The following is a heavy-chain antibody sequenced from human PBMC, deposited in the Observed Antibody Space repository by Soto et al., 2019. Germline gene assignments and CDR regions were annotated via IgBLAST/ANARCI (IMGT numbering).Heavy chain of an antibody. J-gene: IGHJ4*02. D-gene: IGHD4-4*01. CDR2: IRPDGSET. CDR1: GFTFTDFY. V-gene: IGHV3-7*03. Sequence: EVQLVQSGGGLVQPGGSLRLSCVGSGFTFTDFYMNWVRQAPGKGLEWVANIRPDGSETNYVESVKARFTTSRDNAKNSLFLQMTSLRADDTAVYYCAGWGGHDYNYWGQGILVTVSS. CDR3: AGWGGHDYNY.